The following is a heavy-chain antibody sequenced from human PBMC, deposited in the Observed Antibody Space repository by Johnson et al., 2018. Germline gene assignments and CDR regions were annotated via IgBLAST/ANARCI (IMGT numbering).Heavy chain of an antibody. Sequence: VQLVQSGAEVKKPGESLKIACKGSGYSFTSYWIGWVRQMPGKGLEWKGIIHPGDSHTRYSPSFHGQVTIPANKSINTAYLQWSRLKASDTAMYFCARLLPWGTTMDNDVFDIWGQGTMVTVSS. CDR1: GYSFTSYW. J-gene: IGHJ3*02. CDR2: IHPGDSHT. CDR3: ARLLPWGTTMDNDVFDI. V-gene: IGHV5-51*03. D-gene: IGHD4/OR15-4a*01.